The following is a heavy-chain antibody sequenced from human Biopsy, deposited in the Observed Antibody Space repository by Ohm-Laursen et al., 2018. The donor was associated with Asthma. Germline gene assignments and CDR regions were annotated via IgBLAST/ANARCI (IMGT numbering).Heavy chain of an antibody. CDR1: GGTFSNFA. CDR3: ARCQVGYSSGWSLLLKKIYYSGMDV. V-gene: IGHV1-69*13. D-gene: IGHD6-19*01. Sequence: GASVKVSCKVPGGTFSNFAISWVRQAPGQGLEWLGGIMTVFGITNYAQKFQGRVTITADESTSTAYMEVTSLRSEDTAIYYCARCQVGYSSGWSLLLKKIYYSGMDVWGQGTAVTVSS. CDR2: IMTVFGIT. J-gene: IGHJ6*02.